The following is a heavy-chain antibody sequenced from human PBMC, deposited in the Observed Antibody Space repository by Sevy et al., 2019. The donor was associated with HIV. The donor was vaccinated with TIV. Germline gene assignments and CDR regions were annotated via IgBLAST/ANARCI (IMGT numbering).Heavy chain of an antibody. V-gene: IGHV3-21*04. CDR2: ISDDSRYI. D-gene: IGHD3-3*01. J-gene: IGHJ4*02. CDR1: GFTFRTYS. Sequence: GGSLRLSCAASGFTFRTYSMNWIRQAPGKGLEWLSAISDDSRYIYYSDSVKGRFTISRANTKNLLYLQINNLRVEDTAIYYCARDFTIFGVVSGIDYWGQRNLVTVSS. CDR3: ARDFTIFGVVSGIDY.